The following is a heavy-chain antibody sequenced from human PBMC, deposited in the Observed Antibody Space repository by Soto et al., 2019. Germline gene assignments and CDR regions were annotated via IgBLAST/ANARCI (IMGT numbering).Heavy chain of an antibody. CDR3: ARRRRIAAAGTSYCYYYGMDV. CDR2: IDPSDSYT. CDR1: GYSFTSYW. D-gene: IGHD6-13*01. J-gene: IGHJ6*02. Sequence: GESLKISCKGSGYSFTSYWISWVRQMPGKGLEWMGRIDPSDSYTNYSPSFQGHVTISADKSISTAYLQWSSLKASDTAMYYCARRRRIAAAGTSYCYYYGMDVWGQGTTVTVSS. V-gene: IGHV5-10-1*01.